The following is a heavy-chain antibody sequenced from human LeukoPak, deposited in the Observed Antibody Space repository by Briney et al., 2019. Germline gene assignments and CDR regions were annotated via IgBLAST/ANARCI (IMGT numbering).Heavy chain of an antibody. Sequence: GESLKISCAASGFTFSGSAIHWVRQSSGKGLEWVGHIDKKDNFYATTSAASVTGRFTISRDDSKNTAYLQMNSLKTEDTALYYCTRDSGTYNWLDPWGQGTLVTVSS. J-gene: IGHJ5*02. CDR2: IDKKDNFYAT. CDR3: TRDSGTYNWLDP. CDR1: GFTFSGSA. V-gene: IGHV3-73*01. D-gene: IGHD1-26*01.